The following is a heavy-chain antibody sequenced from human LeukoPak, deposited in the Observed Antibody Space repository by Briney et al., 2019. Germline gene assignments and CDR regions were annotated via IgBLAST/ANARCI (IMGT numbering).Heavy chain of an antibody. J-gene: IGHJ4*02. CDR2: ISSSAAST. CDR3: AKGNQESDY. CDR1: GFTFTSYA. V-gene: IGHV3-23*01. Sequence: GGSLRLSCAASGFTFTSYAMSWVRQAPGKGLEWVSGISSSAASTYYADSVKGRFTISRDNSKNTLYLQMNSLRAEDTALYYGAKGNQESDYWGRGALVTVSS.